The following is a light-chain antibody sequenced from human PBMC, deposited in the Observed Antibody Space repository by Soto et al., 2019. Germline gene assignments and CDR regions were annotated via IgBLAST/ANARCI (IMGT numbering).Light chain of an antibody. CDR3: QQCDSTLLT. V-gene: IGKV1-39*01. J-gene: IGKJ1*01. CDR1: QTFSFY. Sequence: DFQMTNSASSLSAYDRARVFITCRASQTFSFYLNWYQQKSGKAPKLLIYAASMLQSGVPSRFSGSGSGTDFTLTISSLQPEDFAAYYCQQCDSTLLTFGQGTKVDTK. CDR2: AAS.